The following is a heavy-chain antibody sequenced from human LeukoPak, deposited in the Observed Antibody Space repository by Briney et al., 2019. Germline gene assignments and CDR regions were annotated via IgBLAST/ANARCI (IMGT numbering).Heavy chain of an antibody. CDR3: AREGIFGPYYMDV. CDR2: ISSSSSYI. Sequence: GGSLRHSCAASGFTFSSYSMNWVRQAPGEGLEWVSSISSSSSYIYYADSVKGRFTISRDNAKNSLYLQMNSLRAEDTAVYYCAREGIFGPYYMDVWGKGTTVTVSS. CDR1: GFTFSSYS. J-gene: IGHJ6*03. D-gene: IGHD3/OR15-3a*01. V-gene: IGHV3-21*01.